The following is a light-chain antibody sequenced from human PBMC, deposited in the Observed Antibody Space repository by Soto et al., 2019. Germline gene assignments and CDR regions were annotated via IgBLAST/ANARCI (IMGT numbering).Light chain of an antibody. J-gene: IGKJ1*01. V-gene: IGKV3-15*01. Sequence: EIVLTQSPGTLSLSPGERATLSCRASQSISSNLAWYQHKPGQAPRLLIYSASTRATGIPARFSGSGSGTEFTLTISSLKSEDFAVYYCQQYNNWPPWTFGQGTKVDIK. CDR1: QSISSN. CDR3: QQYNNWPPWT. CDR2: SAS.